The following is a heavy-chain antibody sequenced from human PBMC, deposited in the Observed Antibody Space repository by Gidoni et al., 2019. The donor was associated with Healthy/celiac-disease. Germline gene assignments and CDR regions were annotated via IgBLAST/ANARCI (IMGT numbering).Heavy chain of an antibody. CDR3: ARGIYYDFWSGSNWFDP. D-gene: IGHD3-3*01. CDR1: GFTVSSHY. CDR2: IYSGCST. Sequence: EVQLVESGGGLVQPGGSLRLSCAASGFTVSSHYMSWVRQAPGKGLEWVSVIYSGCSTYYADSVKGRFTISRDNSKNTLYLQMNSLRAEDTAVYYCARGIYYDFWSGSNWFDPWGQGTLVTVSS. J-gene: IGHJ5*02. V-gene: IGHV3-53*01.